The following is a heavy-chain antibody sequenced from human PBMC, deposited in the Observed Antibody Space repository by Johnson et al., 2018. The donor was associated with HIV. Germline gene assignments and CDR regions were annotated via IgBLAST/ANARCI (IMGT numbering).Heavy chain of an antibody. CDR3: SKDQFHKGGGSLVDGFDI. CDR1: GFTFDDYG. V-gene: IGHV3-20*04. D-gene: IGHD2-15*01. J-gene: IGHJ3*02. CDR2: LNWNGGST. Sequence: VQLVESGGGVVRPGGSLRLSCAASGFTFDDYGMSWVRPAPGKGLEWVSGLNWNGGSTGYADSVKGRFTISRDNSKNTLYLQMNSLRAEDTAVYYCSKDQFHKGGGSLVDGFDIWGQGTMVTVSS.